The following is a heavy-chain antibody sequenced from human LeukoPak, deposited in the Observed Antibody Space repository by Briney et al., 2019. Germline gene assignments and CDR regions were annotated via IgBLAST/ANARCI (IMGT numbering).Heavy chain of an antibody. V-gene: IGHV4-39*01. Sequence: SETLSLTCTVSGDSISSSSYHWGWIRQPPGKGLEMIGSIYHSGSSYYNPSLKSRVTISVDTSKNQYSLKLTSVTAADTAVYYCARHVTPSSGLHWFDPWGQGTLVTVSS. J-gene: IGHJ5*02. D-gene: IGHD3-22*01. CDR3: ARHVTPSSGLHWFDP. CDR2: IYHSGSS. CDR1: GDSISSSSYH.